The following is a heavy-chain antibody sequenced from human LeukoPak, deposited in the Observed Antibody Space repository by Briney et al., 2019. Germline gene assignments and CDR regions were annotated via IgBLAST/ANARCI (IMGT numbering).Heavy chain of an antibody. V-gene: IGHV3-53*01. CDR2: IYSDNT. D-gene: IGHD2-15*01. J-gene: IGHJ3*02. Sequence: AGGSLRLSCTVSGFTVSSNSMSWVRQAPGKGLEWVSFIYSDNTRYSDSVKGRFTISRDNSKNTLYLQMNSLRAEDTAVYYCAKEPYCSGGSCYLGGHDAFDIWGQGTMVTVSS. CDR3: AKEPYCSGGSCYLGGHDAFDI. CDR1: GFTVSSNS.